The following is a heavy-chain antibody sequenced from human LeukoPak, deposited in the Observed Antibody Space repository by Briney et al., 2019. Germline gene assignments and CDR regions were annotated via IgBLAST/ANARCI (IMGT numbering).Heavy chain of an antibody. CDR1: GLTFSSYG. D-gene: IGHD1-26*01. Sequence: GGSLRISCAASGLTFSSYGMSWVRQAPGEGLGWVSAISGSGGSTYYADSVKGRFTISRDNSKNTLYLQINSPRVEDTAVYYCASLAGGYFFDHWGQGTLVTVSS. V-gene: IGHV3-23*01. CDR3: ASLAGGYFFDH. CDR2: ISGSGGST. J-gene: IGHJ4*02.